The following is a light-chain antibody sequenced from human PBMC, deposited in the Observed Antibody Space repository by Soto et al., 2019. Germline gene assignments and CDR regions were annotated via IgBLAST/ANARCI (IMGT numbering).Light chain of an antibody. CDR1: QGISSA. Sequence: AIQLTQSPSSLSASVGDSVTIAFRASQGISSALAWYHQTPGRAPKLLIYDASTLESGVPSRFSSSRSGTEFTLTVSSLQPEEFATYYCQQFDDYPFPLGPRTKVYI. CDR3: QQFDDYPFP. V-gene: IGKV1D-13*01. CDR2: DAS. J-gene: IGKJ3*01.